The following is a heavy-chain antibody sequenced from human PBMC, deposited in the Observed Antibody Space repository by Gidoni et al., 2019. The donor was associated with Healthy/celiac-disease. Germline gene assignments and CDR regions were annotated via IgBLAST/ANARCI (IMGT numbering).Heavy chain of an antibody. D-gene: IGHD2-21*02. J-gene: IGHJ3*02. CDR3: AKDPPPYNCGGDCYSFGAFDI. Sequence: EVQLVESGGGLVKPGGSLRLSCAASGFTFRSHSMTWVRQAPGTGLEWVSSISSSSSYIYYADSVKGQFTISRDNAKNSLYLQMNSLRAEDTAVYYCAKDPPPYNCGGDCYSFGAFDIWGQGTMVTVSS. CDR1: GFTFRSHS. V-gene: IGHV3-21*01. CDR2: ISSSSSYI.